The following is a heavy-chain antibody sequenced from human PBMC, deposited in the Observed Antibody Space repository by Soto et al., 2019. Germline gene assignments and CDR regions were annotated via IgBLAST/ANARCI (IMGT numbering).Heavy chain of an antibody. CDR3: ASVGHDYGDYEDAFDI. CDR2: ISYDGSNK. V-gene: IGHV3-30-3*01. Sequence: QVQLVESGGGVVQPGRSLRLSCAASGFTFSSYAMHWVRQAPGKGLEWVAVISYDGSNKYYADSVKGRFTISRDNSKNTLYLQMNSLRAEDTAVYYCASVGHDYGDYEDAFDIWGQGTMVTVSS. CDR1: GFTFSSYA. D-gene: IGHD4-17*01. J-gene: IGHJ3*02.